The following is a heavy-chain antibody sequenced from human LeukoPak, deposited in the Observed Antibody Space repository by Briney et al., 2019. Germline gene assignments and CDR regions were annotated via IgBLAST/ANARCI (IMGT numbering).Heavy chain of an antibody. CDR2: ISSSSSTI. J-gene: IGHJ6*03. CDR1: GFTFSSYS. CDR3: ARASYGSGISYYYYYMDV. D-gene: IGHD3-10*01. Sequence: PGGSLRLSCAASGFTFSSYSMNWVRQAPGKGLEGVSYISSSSSTIYYADSVKGRFTISRDNSKNTLYLQMNSLRADDTAVYYCARASYGSGISYYYYYMDVWGKGTTVTISS. V-gene: IGHV3-48*01.